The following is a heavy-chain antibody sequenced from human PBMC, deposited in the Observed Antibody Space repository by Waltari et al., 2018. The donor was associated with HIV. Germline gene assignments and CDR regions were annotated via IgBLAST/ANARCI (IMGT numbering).Heavy chain of an antibody. CDR3: ARGPDDCEKGVCYAFDI. J-gene: IGHJ3*02. Sequence: EMWFVESGGGLVQPGGFLRLSCSASAFKFRNYWMSWFRQVPGKGRDGLANINEDGSEKNYVDSLRGRFTISRDNARNTLYLQMNSLSLEDTAMYYCARGPDDCEKGVCYAFDIWGQGTMVTVSS. CDR2: INEDGSEK. V-gene: IGHV3-7*03. CDR1: AFKFRNYW. D-gene: IGHD2-8*01.